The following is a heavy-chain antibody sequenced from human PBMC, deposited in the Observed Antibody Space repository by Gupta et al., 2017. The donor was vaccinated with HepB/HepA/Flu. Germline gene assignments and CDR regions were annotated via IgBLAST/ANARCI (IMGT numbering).Heavy chain of an antibody. D-gene: IGHD3-3*01. CDR3: TKSRSITILGGVDY. Sequence: EVRLVESGEGLVHPGRSLSLSCAASGLTFDYYALHRVRQAPGKGLEWVTGISRNNNTIVYAGYVKGRFTISRDNAKNSLYLQINCPRAEDAALYYCTKSRSITILGGVDYWCQVTLVTVSS. V-gene: IGHV3-9*01. CDR2: ISRNNNTI. J-gene: IGHJ4*02. CDR1: GLTFDYYA.